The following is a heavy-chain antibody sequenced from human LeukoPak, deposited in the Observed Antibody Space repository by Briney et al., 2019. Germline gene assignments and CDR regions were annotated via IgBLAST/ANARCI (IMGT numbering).Heavy chain of an antibody. V-gene: IGHV4-39*07. CDR1: GGYIITSGHY. CDR3: ARERSSSGGHSWFDP. D-gene: IGHD4-23*01. J-gene: IGHJ5*02. Sequence: SETLSLTCTVSGGYIITSGHYWGWIRQPPGKGLEWIGSIYYTGVTSTNPFFRSRMSISVDTSKNQFSLNLTSVTAADAAVYYCARERSSSGGHSWFDPWCQGTLVTVSS. CDR2: IYYTGVT.